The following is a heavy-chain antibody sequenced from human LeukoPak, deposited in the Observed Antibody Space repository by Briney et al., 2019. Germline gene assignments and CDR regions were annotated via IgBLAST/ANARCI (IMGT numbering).Heavy chain of an antibody. J-gene: IGHJ3*02. CDR2: ISGSGGST. Sequence: GGSLRLSCAASGFTFSSYAMSWVRQAPGKGLELVSAISGSGGSTNYADSVKGRVTISRDNSKNTLYLQMNSLRAEDTALYYCAAPSGDESAAFDIWGQGTMVTVSS. D-gene: IGHD4-17*01. CDR3: AAPSGDESAAFDI. CDR1: GFTFSSYA. V-gene: IGHV3-23*01.